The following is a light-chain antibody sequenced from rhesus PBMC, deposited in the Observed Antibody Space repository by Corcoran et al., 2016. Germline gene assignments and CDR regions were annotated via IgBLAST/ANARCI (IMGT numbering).Light chain of an antibody. CDR3: QQGYSYPYS. J-gene: IGKJ2*01. CDR1: QSLSNY. CDR2: RAS. V-gene: IGKV1S9*01. Sequence: DIQMTQSPSSLSASVGDRVNITCQASQSLSNYLNWYQQKPGKIPKLLNYRASSLQIGIPSRFSGSGSGTDFTLTISSLQPEDCATDYCQQGYSYPYSFGQGTKVEIK.